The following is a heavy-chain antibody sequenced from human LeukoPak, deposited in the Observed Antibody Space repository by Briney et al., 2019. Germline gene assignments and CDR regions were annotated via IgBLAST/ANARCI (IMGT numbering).Heavy chain of an antibody. CDR3: ARHEADYYDSSGYYSGAFDI. J-gene: IGHJ3*02. D-gene: IGHD3-22*01. Sequence: SETLSLTCTVSGGSISSSSYYWCWIRQPPGKGLEWIGSIYYSGSTYYNPSLKSRVTISVDTSKNQFSLKLSSVTAADTAVYYCARHEADYYDSSGYYSGAFDIWGQGTMVTVSS. V-gene: IGHV4-39*01. CDR1: GGSISSSSYY. CDR2: IYYSGST.